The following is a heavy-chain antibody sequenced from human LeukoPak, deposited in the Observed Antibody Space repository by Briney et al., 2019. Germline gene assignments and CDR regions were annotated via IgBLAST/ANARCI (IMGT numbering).Heavy chain of an antibody. Sequence: SETLSLTCAVYGGSFSGYYWSWIRQPPGKGLEWIGEINHSGSTNYNPSLKSRVTISVDTSKNQFSLKLCSVTAADTAVYYCARGRYRSSTSCYRRYFDYWGQGTLVTVSS. V-gene: IGHV4-34*01. J-gene: IGHJ4*02. CDR2: INHSGST. D-gene: IGHD2-2*02. CDR1: GGSFSGYY. CDR3: ARGRYRSSTSCYRRYFDY.